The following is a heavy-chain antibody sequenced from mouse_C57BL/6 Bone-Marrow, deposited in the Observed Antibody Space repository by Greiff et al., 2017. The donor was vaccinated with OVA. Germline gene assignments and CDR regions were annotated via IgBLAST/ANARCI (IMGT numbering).Heavy chain of an antibody. CDR3: ARGGTTVAAGGWFAY. J-gene: IGHJ3*01. CDR1: GYTFTSYW. D-gene: IGHD1-1*01. Sequence: QVQLQQSGAELVMPGASVKLSCKASGYTFTSYWMHWVKQRPGQGLEWIGEIDPSDSYTNYNQKFKGKSTLTVDKSSSTAYMQLSSLTSEDSAVYYCARGGTTVAAGGWFAYWGQGTLVTVSA. CDR2: IDPSDSYT. V-gene: IGHV1-69*01.